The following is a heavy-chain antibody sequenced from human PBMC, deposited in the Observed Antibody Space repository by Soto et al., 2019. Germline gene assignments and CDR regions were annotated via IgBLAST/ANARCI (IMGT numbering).Heavy chain of an antibody. D-gene: IGHD1-26*01. CDR1: GYTFTRYP. Sequence: QVPLVQSGAEVKRPGASVKVSCKASGYTFTRYPIHWVRQAPGQRLEWMGWINPGNGDTTYSQKFQCRVTITRDTSVTTAYMELISLRSEDTAVYYCARRPVMWEGPFDYWGQGTLVTVSS. CDR2: INPGNGDT. CDR3: ARRPVMWEGPFDY. J-gene: IGHJ4*02. V-gene: IGHV1-3*01.